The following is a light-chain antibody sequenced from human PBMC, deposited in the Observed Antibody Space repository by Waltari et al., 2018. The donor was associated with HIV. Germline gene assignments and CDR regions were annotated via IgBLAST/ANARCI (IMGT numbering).Light chain of an antibody. CDR1: TSNIGNDH. CDR2: DNN. Sequence: VSTHPPSVPAAPAQKVTISCPRSTSNIGNDHLLWYQHVPGAAPRLLIYDNNKRPSGIPDRFSGSRSGTSATLGITGLQTGDEAHYYCGTWDRSLSAAVFGGGTKLTVL. V-gene: IGLV1-51*01. J-gene: IGLJ3*02. CDR3: GTWDRSLSAAV.